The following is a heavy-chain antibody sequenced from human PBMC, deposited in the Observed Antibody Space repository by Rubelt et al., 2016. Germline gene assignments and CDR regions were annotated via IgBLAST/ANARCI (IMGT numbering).Heavy chain of an antibody. J-gene: IGHJ4*02. V-gene: IGHV4-39*07. CDR2: IYYSGST. CDR1: GGSISSSSYY. Sequence: QVQLQESGPGLVKASETLSLTCSVSGGSISSSSYYWGWIRQPPGKGLEWIGSIYYSGSTYYNPSLKSRVTISLDTSKNQFSLKRSPVTAADTAVDYCAASTARLTTDFDYWGQGTLVTVSS. CDR3: AASTARLTTDFDY. D-gene: IGHD1-14*01.